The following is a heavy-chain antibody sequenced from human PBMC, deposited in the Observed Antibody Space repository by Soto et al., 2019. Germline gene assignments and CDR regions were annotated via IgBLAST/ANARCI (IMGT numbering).Heavy chain of an antibody. CDR2: ISASGDTV. V-gene: IGHV3-48*03. D-gene: IGHD2-21*02. Sequence: EVRLEESGGGFVQPGGALRLSCVFSGLTSSGIELNWVRQAAGKGLERLSYISASGDTVDYIDSVRGRFTISRDNAKQSLFLQMSALRVEDTAVYYCAGLSVTGGVDVWGQGTTVTVSS. J-gene: IGHJ6*02. CDR3: AGLSVTGGVDV. CDR1: GLTSSGIE.